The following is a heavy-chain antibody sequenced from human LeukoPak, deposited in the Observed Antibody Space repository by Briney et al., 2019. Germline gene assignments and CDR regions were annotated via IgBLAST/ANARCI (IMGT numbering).Heavy chain of an antibody. CDR2: ISCNSSSI. V-gene: IGHV3-9*01. CDR3: AQDIHCWSGYYGDAYYYGMDV. Sequence: GGSLRLSCAASGFTFDNYAMHWVRQAPGKGLEWVSGISCNSSSIYYADSVKGRFTISRDNAKNSLYLEMKSLRDDDTALYYCAQDIHCWSGYYGDAYYYGMDVWGQGTTVTVSS. J-gene: IGHJ6*02. CDR1: GFTFDNYA. D-gene: IGHD3-3*02.